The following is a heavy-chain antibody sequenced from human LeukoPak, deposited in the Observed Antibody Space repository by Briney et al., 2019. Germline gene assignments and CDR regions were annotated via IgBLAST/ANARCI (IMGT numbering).Heavy chain of an antibody. J-gene: IGHJ4*02. CDR3: TRDPEALDY. Sequence: QPGGSLRLSCEASGFTFSSYSMNWVRQAPGKGLEWVSYIRSTSSPVYYADSVRGRFTISRDNAKNSVYLQMNNLRAEDTAVYYCTRDPEALDYWGQGTPVTVSS. CDR2: IRSTSSPV. V-gene: IGHV3-48*04. CDR1: GFTFSSYS.